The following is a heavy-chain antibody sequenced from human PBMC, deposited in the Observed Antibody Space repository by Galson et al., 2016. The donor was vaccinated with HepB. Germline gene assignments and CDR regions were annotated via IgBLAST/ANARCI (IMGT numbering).Heavy chain of an antibody. D-gene: IGHD3-10*01. V-gene: IGHV3-48*01. CDR1: GFSFSDYN. J-gene: IGHJ6*02. CDR2: INASSGTI. Sequence: SLRLSCAASGFSFSDYNMHWVRQAPGRGLEWVAYINASSGTIYYADSVTGRFTITRDNANNSLSLKKNRLRAEDTAFYYCARPYTYYFGSGSYFDVLHYGMDVWGQGTTVTVSS. CDR3: ARPYTYYFGSGSYFDVLHYGMDV.